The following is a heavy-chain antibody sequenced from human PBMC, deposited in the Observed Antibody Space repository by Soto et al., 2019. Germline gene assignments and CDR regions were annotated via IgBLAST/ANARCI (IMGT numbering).Heavy chain of an antibody. CDR1: RFTFDDYA. D-gene: IGHD2-2*01. CDR3: EMGPAAIDY. V-gene: IGHV3-9*01. CDR2: ISWNSGNI. J-gene: IGHJ4*02. Sequence: EVQLVESGGGLVQPGRSLRLSCAASRFTFDDYAMHWVRQAPGKGLEWVSGISWNSGNIGYADSVRGRFTISRDNAKNSLYLQMNSLRAEDTALYYCEMGPAAIDYWGQGTLVTVSS.